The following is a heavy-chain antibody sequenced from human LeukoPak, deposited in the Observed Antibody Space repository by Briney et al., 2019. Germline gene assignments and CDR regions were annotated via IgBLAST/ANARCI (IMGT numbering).Heavy chain of an antibody. D-gene: IGHD3-22*01. CDR1: GFTFSSYW. J-gene: IGHJ4*02. CDR3: ARAYYYDSSAFDY. V-gene: IGHV3-7*01. Sequence: GGSLRLSCAASGFTFSSYWMSWVRQAPGKALEWVANIKQDGSEKYYVDSVKGRFTISRDNAKNSLYLQMNSLRAEDTAVYYCARAYYYDSSAFDYWGQGTLVTVSS. CDR2: IKQDGSEK.